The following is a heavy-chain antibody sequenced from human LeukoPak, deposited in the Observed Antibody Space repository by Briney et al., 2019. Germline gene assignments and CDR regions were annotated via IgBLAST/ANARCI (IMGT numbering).Heavy chain of an antibody. J-gene: IGHJ4*02. CDR2: ISAYNGNT. CDR3: ARDGIYYDSSGYYYYFDY. V-gene: IGHV1-18*01. Sequence: GASVKVSCKASGYTFTSYGISWVRQAPGQGLEWMGWISAYNGNTNYAQKLQGRVTMTTDTSTSTAYMELRSLRSDDTAVSYCARDGIYYDSSGYYYYFDYWGQGTLVTVSS. D-gene: IGHD3-22*01. CDR1: GYTFTSYG.